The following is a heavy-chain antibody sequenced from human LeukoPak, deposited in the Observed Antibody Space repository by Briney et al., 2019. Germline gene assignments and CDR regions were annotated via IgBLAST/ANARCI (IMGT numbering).Heavy chain of an antibody. CDR2: IYHSGST. CDR3: ARSPYYYDSSGAFDY. CDR1: GGSISSGGYY. V-gene: IGHV4-30-2*01. D-gene: IGHD3-22*01. Sequence: SQTLSLTCTVSGGSISSGGYYWRWIRQPPGKGLEWIGYIYHSGSTYYNPSLKSRVTISVDRSKNQFSLKLSSVTAADTAVYYCARSPYYYDSSGAFDYWGQGTLVTVSS. J-gene: IGHJ4*02.